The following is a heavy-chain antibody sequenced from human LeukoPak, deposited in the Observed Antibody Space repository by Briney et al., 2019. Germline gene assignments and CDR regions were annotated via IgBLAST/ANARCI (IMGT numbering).Heavy chain of an antibody. CDR1: GFTFSSYS. V-gene: IGHV3-21*01. CDR3: VRDSVGATPHGVDY. CDR2: ISSSSSYI. J-gene: IGHJ4*02. Sequence: GGSLRLSCAASGFTFSSYSMNWVRQAPGKGLEWVSSISSSSSYIYYADSVKGRFTISRDNAKNSLYLQMNSLRAEDTAVYYCVRDSVGATPHGVDYWGQGTLVTVSS. D-gene: IGHD1-26*01.